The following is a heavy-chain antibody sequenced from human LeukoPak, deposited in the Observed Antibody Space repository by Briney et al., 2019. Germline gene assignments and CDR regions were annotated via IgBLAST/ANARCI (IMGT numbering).Heavy chain of an antibody. Sequence: PSETLSLTCTVSGGSVSSGNYFWSWIRQPPGKGLEWIGYIYYSGSTSYNPSLKSRVTISVDMYKNQFSLRLSSVTAADTAVYYCARGQPNYYGSGRQTLYYFDYWGQGTLVTVSS. D-gene: IGHD3-10*01. J-gene: IGHJ4*02. CDR3: ARGQPNYYGSGRQTLYYFDY. V-gene: IGHV4-61*01. CDR2: IYYSGST. CDR1: GGSVSSGNYF.